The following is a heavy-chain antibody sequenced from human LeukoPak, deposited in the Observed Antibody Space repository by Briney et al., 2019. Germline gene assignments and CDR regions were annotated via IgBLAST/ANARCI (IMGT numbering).Heavy chain of an antibody. CDR2: ISGSGGST. CDR3: AKYGGDSAFDY. CDR1: GFTFSSYA. V-gene: IGHV3-23*01. Sequence: GGSLRLSCAASGFTFSSYAMTWVRQAPGKGLEWVSFISGSGGSTYYADSVKGRFTITRDNSKNTLYLQMNSLRADDTAIYYCAKYGGDSAFDYWGQGTLVTVSS. D-gene: IGHD4-23*01. J-gene: IGHJ4*02.